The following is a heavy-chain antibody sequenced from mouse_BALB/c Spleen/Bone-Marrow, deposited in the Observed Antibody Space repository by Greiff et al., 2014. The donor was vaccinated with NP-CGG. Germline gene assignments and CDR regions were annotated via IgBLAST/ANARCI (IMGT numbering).Heavy chain of an antibody. J-gene: IGHJ4*01. CDR3: AQGYDWAMDY. V-gene: IGHV14-3*02. Sequence: VQLQQSGAELVKPGASVKLSCTASGFNIEDTYMHWVKQRPEQGLEWIGRIDPANGNTKYDPKFQGKATITADTSSNTAYLQLNSLTSEDTAVYYCAQGYDWAMDYWGQGTSVTVSS. D-gene: IGHD2-14*01. CDR1: GFNIEDTY. CDR2: IDPANGNT.